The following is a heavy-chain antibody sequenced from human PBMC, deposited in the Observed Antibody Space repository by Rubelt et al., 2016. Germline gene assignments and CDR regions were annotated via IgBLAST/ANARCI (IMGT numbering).Heavy chain of an antibody. J-gene: IGHJ2*01. CDR1: GGSISGYY. Sequence: QVQLQESGTGLVKPSETLSLTCTVSGGSISGYYWSWIRQPPGKALEWIGYIYYKGNTNYSPSLKSGVTISVETSKKQFSRKLGSVTAADTAVYYCAGGGFNMIDWYFDLWGRGTLVTVSS. CDR3: AGGGFNMIDWYFDL. V-gene: IGHV4-59*01. CDR2: IYYKGNT. D-gene: IGHD3-22*01.